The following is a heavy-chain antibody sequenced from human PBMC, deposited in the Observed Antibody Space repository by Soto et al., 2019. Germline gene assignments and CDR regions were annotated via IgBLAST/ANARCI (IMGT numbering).Heavy chain of an antibody. CDR1: GFTVTSYY. D-gene: IGHD3-10*01. CDR2: IYTGGNT. J-gene: IGHJ6*02. CDR3: ARDYYYGSGNYYRADYYHYGMDV. Sequence: GGSLRLSCAASGFTVTSYYMSWVRQAPGKGLEWVSLIYTGGNTNYADSVKGRFTISRDNSKNTLYLQMNSLRAGDTAVYYCARDYYYGSGNYYRADYYHYGMDVWGQGTTVTVSS. V-gene: IGHV3-53*01.